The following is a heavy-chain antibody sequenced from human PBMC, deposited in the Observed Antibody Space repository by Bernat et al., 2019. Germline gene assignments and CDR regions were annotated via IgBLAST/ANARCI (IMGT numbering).Heavy chain of an antibody. CDR2: LLGNGAHP. J-gene: IGHJ4*02. CDR3: ARDKDGGFAFDY. CDR1: GFSFSTYA. V-gene: IGHV3-64*01. Sequence: EVELVESGGGLVQPGGSLRLSCAASGFSFSTYAMHWVRQAPGKGLEYVSSLLGNGAHPQYANSVKGRFTISRDNSKNPLYLQMGSLRPEDTAMYYCARDKDGGFAFDYWGQGTLVTVSS. D-gene: IGHD2-15*01.